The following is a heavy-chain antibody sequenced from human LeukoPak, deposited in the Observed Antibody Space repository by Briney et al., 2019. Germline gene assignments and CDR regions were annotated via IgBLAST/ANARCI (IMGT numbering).Heavy chain of an antibody. V-gene: IGHV3-48*02. CDR1: GFTFSTYS. J-gene: IGHJ3*02. CDR3: VRDQHYAFDI. D-gene: IGHD1-26*01. Sequence: GGSLRLSCVGAGFTFSTYSMNWVRQAPGKGLEWISHIARDGTTYYAGSVKGRFTISRDNAKNSLSLQMNSLRDDDTALYYCVRDQHYAFDIWGQGTMFTVSS. CDR2: IARDGTT.